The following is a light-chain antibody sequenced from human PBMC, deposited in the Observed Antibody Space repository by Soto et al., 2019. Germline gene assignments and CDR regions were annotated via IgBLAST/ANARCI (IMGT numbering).Light chain of an antibody. Sequence: EIVLTQSPGTLSLSPGERVTLSCRASQTVTNRYFAWYQHRRGQAPRLLIYGTSNRATGVPDRFSGRGSGRDFSLIIRRLEAEDFAVCCCQQYASSITFGGGTKVEFK. CDR1: QTVTNRY. CDR3: QQYASSIT. V-gene: IGKV3-20*01. CDR2: GTS. J-gene: IGKJ4*01.